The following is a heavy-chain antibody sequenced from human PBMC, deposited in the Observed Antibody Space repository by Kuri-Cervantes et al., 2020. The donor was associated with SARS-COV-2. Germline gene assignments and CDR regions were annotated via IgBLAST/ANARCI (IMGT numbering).Heavy chain of an antibody. Sequence: SLKISCAASGFTFDDYAMHWVRQAPGKGLEWVSGISWNSGSIGYADSVKGRFTISRDNAKNSLYLQMNSLRAEDTALYYCAGSEAAWPVRYYYYYYGMDVWGQGTTVTVSS. CDR3: AGSEAAWPVRYYYYYYGMDV. V-gene: IGHV3-9*01. J-gene: IGHJ6*02. D-gene: IGHD6-25*01. CDR2: ISWNSGSI. CDR1: GFTFDDYA.